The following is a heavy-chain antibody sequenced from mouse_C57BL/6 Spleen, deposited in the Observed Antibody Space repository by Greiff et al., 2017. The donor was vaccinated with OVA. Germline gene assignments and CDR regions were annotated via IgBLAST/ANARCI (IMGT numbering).Heavy chain of an antibody. Sequence: EVKLMESGEGLVKPGGSLKLSCAASGFTFSSYAMSWVRQTPEKRLEWVAYISSGGDYIYYADTVKGRFTISRDNARNTLYLQMSSLKSEDTAMYYCTRVPPAAYFDYWGQGTTLTVSS. V-gene: IGHV5-9-1*02. CDR3: TRVPPAAYFDY. CDR1: GFTFSSYA. J-gene: IGHJ2*01. CDR2: ISSGGDYI.